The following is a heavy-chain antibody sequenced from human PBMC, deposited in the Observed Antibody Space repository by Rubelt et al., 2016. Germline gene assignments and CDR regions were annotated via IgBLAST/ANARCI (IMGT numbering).Heavy chain of an antibody. V-gene: IGHV3-23*01. J-gene: IGHJ5*02. CDR3: AKEPEYYDFWSGLNWFDP. CDR2: ISGSGGST. D-gene: IGHD3-3*01. Sequence: APGKGLEWVSAISGSGGSTYYADSVKGRFTISRDNSKNTLYLQMNSLRAEDTAVYYCAKEPEYYDFWSGLNWFDPWGQGTLATVSS.